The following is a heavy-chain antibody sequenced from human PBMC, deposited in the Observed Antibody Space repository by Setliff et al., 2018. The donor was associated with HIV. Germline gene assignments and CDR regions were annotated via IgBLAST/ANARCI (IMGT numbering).Heavy chain of an antibody. J-gene: IGHJ6*02. Sequence: SVKVSCKASGGTFNSYAFSWVRQAPGQGLEWMAGIMPIFGTVSHTQKFQGRVRISTDESTNTVYTELTSLRSEDTAVYYCASGENLQPRMDVWGQGTTVTVSS. CDR2: IMPIFGTV. V-gene: IGHV1-69*05. CDR3: ASGENLQPRMDV. D-gene: IGHD5-18*01. CDR1: GGTFNSYA.